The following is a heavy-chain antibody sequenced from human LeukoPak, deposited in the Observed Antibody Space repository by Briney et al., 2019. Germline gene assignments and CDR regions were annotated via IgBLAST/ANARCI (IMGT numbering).Heavy chain of an antibody. CDR2: ISSDGSST. V-gene: IGHV3-74*01. Sequence: GGSLRLSCAASGFTFSYYWMHWVRQAPGKGLVWVSRISSDGSSTSYADSVKGRFTISRDNAKNTLYLQMNSLRAEDTAVYYCARGDYGDLNFDYWGQGTLVTVSS. J-gene: IGHJ4*02. CDR1: GFTFSYYW. D-gene: IGHD4-17*01. CDR3: ARGDYGDLNFDY.